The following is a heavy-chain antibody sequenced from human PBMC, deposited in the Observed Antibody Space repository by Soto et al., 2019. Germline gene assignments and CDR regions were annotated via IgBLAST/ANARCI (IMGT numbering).Heavy chain of an antibody. J-gene: IGHJ4*02. D-gene: IGHD1-1*01. Sequence: GASVKVSCKTSGYTFTNYHIHWMRQAPGHGLECFGWITPNTGGPAYTQKFQGRVTLTRDTSIRPTYMELSSLRPDDTAVYYCARENGCFVDWGQGTLLTVFS. CDR1: GYTFTNYH. CDR2: ITPNTGGP. CDR3: ARENGCFVD. V-gene: IGHV1-2*02.